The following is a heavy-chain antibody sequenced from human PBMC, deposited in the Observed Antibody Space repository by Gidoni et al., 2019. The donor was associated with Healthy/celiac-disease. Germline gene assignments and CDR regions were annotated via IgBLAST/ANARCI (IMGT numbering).Heavy chain of an antibody. Sequence: QVQLVQSGAEVKKPGSSVKVSCKASVGTFSSYAISWVRQAPGQGLEWMGGIIPSLGTANYAQKFQGRVTITADESTSTAYMELSSLRSEDTAVYDCARGPYLAAAGGANWFDPWGQGTLVTVSS. J-gene: IGHJ5*02. CDR1: VGTFSSYA. CDR3: ARGPYLAAAGGANWFDP. CDR2: IIPSLGTA. V-gene: IGHV1-69*01. D-gene: IGHD6-13*01.